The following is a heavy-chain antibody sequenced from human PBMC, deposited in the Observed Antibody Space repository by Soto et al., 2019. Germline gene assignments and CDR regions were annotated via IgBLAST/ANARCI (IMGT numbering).Heavy chain of an antibody. V-gene: IGHV3-48*02. D-gene: IGHD6-19*01. Sequence: EVQLVESGGGLVQPGGSLRLSCAASGFTFSSYSMNWVRQAPGKGLEWVSYITRSSSPIYYADSVKGRFTVSRDKGKNSVYRQMNSLRDEDTAVYYCVGLYTSGWYFDHWGQGTLVTVSS. CDR1: GFTFSSYS. J-gene: IGHJ4*02. CDR3: VGLYTSGWYFDH. CDR2: ITRSSSPI.